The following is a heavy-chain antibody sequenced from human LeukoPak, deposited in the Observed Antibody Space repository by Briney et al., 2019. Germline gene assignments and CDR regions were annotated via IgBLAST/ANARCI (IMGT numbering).Heavy chain of an antibody. CDR1: GGSISSSSYY. Sequence: PSETLSLTCTVSGGSISSSSYYWGWIRQPPGKGLEWIGSIYYSGSTYYNPSLKSRVTISVDTSKNQFSLKLSSVTAADTAVYYCARASYYYDSSGHFDYWGQGTLVTVSS. V-gene: IGHV4-39*07. D-gene: IGHD3-22*01. CDR2: IYYSGST. J-gene: IGHJ4*02. CDR3: ARASYYYDSSGHFDY.